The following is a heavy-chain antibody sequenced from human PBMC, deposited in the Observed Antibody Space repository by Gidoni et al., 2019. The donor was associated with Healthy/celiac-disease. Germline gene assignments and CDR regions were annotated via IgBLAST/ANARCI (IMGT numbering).Heavy chain of an antibody. Sequence: QLQLQESCPGLVKPSETLSLTCTVSGRSISSSSYYWCWIRQPPGKGLEWIGIIYYSGSTYYNPSLKSRVTISVDTSKNQFSLKLSSVTAADTAVYYCARRTSRVYDAFDIWGQGTMVTVSS. CDR3: ARRTSRVYDAFDI. CDR1: GRSISSSSYY. V-gene: IGHV4-39*01. CDR2: IYYSGST. J-gene: IGHJ3*02. D-gene: IGHD2-8*01.